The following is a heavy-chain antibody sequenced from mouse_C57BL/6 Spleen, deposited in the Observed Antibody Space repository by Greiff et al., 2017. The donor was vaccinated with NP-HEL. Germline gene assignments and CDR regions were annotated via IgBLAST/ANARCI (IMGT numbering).Heavy chain of an antibody. D-gene: IGHD2-4*01. CDR3: ASYDYDSYFAY. CDR2: ISSGSSTI. V-gene: IGHV5-17*01. CDR1: GFTFSDYG. Sequence: DVKLVESGGGLVKPGGSLKLSCAASGFTFSDYGMHWVRQAPEKGLEWVAYISSGSSTIYYADTVKGRFTFSRDNAKNTLFLQMTSLRSEDTAMYYCASYDYDSYFAYWGQGTLVTVSA. J-gene: IGHJ3*01.